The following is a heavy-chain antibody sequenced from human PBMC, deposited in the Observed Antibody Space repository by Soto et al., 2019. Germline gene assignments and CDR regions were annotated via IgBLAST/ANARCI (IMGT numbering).Heavy chain of an antibody. J-gene: IGHJ6*03. CDR3: ARATEFGGYDYPYYYYYYMDV. V-gene: IGHV4-4*02. D-gene: IGHD5-12*01. CDR2: IYRSGST. Sequence: PSETLSLTCAVSSGSISSSNWWSWVRQPPGKGLEWIGEIYRSGSTNYNPSLKSRVTISVDKSKSQFSLKLSSVTAADTAVYYCARATEFGGYDYPYYYYYYMDVWGKGTTVTVSS. CDR1: SGSISSSNW.